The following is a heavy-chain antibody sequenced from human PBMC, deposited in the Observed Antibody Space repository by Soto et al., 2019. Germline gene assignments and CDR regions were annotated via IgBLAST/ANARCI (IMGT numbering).Heavy chain of an antibody. CDR1: GGTFSSYT. CDR2: IIPILGIA. D-gene: IGHD2-15*01. Sequence: ASVKVSCKASGGTFSSYTISWVRQAPGQGLEWMGRIIPILGIANYAQKFQGRVTITADKSTSTAYMELSSLRSEDTAVYYCARAGGEYCSGGSCYPIMRSYYYYMDVWGKGTTVTVSS. CDR3: ARAGGEYCSGGSCYPIMRSYYYYMDV. J-gene: IGHJ6*03. V-gene: IGHV1-69*02.